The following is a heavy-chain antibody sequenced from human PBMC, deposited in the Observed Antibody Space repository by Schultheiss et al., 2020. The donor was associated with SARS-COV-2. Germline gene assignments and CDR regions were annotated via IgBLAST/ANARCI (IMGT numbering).Heavy chain of an antibody. V-gene: IGHV1-8*03. Sequence: ASVKVSCKASGYTFTGYYMHWVRQATGQGLEWMGWMNPNSGNTGYAQKFQGRVTITRNTSISTAYMELSSLRSEDTAVYYCARGSHDQGVVGWFDPWGQGTLVTVSS. CDR2: MNPNSGNT. CDR3: ARGSHDQGVVGWFDP. J-gene: IGHJ5*02. CDR1: GYTFTGYY. D-gene: IGHD1-26*01.